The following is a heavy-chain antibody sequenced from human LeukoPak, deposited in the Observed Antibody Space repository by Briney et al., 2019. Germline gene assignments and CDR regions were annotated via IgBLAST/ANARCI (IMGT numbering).Heavy chain of an antibody. V-gene: IGHV3-23*01. CDR3: AKGYYYGSGSYSTFDY. J-gene: IGHJ4*02. CDR1: GFTFSSYS. CDR2: ISGSGGST. Sequence: GGSPRLSCAASGFTFSSYSMNWVRQAPGKGLEWVSTISGSGGSTYYADSVKGRFTISRDNSKNTLYVQMSSLRADDTAVYYCAKGYYYGSGSYSTFDYWGQGTLVTVSS. D-gene: IGHD3-10*01.